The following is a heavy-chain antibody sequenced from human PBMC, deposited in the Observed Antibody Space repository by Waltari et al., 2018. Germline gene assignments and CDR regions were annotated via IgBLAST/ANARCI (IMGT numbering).Heavy chain of an antibody. CDR1: GITFRHYA. V-gene: IGHV3-23*01. J-gene: IGHJ4*02. Sequence: EVQLLESGGDWVQPGGSLRLSCAASGITFRHYAINWFRLAPGTGLEWVSAITVGDDTYYADSVKGRFTISRDTSKDTVHLQMNGLRAEDTAVYYCATPFYNWDDPLHSWGQGTLVTVSS. CDR2: ITVGDDT. CDR3: ATPFYNWDDPLHS. D-gene: IGHD1-20*01.